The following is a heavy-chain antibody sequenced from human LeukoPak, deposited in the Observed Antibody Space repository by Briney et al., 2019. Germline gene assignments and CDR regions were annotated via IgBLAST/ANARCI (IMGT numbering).Heavy chain of an antibody. CDR1: GFTVSSHA. J-gene: IGHJ5*01. Sequence: GGSLRLSCAVSGFTVSSHAMGWVRQASGKGLEWVSLIGGAGDTFYADSVKGRFVLSRDNSRNTVYLQMNSLRAEDTATYYCVKDYCHGGFCPFPFFDSWGQGTLVTVSS. CDR2: IGGAGDT. V-gene: IGHV3-23*01. D-gene: IGHD2-15*01. CDR3: VKDYCHGGFCPFPFFDS.